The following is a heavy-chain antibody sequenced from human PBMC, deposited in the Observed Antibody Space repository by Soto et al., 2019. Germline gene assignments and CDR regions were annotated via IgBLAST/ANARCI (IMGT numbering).Heavy chain of an antibody. CDR2: ISSSSSYI. CDR1: GFTFSSSS. J-gene: IGHJ6*03. CDR3: ASTISRCYYMDF. D-gene: IGHD3-3*02. V-gene: IGHV3-21*01. Sequence: EVQLVESGGGLVKPGGSLRLSCAASGFTFSSSSMNWVRQAPVKGLEWVSSISSSSSYIYYADSVKGRFTISRDNAKNSLYLQMNSLRAEDTAVYYCASTISRCYYMDFWGKGTTVTVSS.